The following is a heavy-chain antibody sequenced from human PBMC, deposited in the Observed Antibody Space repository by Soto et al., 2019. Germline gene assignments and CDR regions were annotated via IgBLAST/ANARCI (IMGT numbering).Heavy chain of an antibody. CDR2: IFSSGST. J-gene: IGHJ5*02. CDR1: GVSISAYY. D-gene: IGHD6-13*01. Sequence: PSETLSLTCTVSGVSISAYYWHWIRQPPGKGLEWIGYIFSSGSTNYNPSLKSRVTISVDTSKNQFSLKLSSVTAADTAVYYCARHPERIAQIGWFDPWGQGTLVTVS. V-gene: IGHV4-59*08. CDR3: ARHPERIAQIGWFDP.